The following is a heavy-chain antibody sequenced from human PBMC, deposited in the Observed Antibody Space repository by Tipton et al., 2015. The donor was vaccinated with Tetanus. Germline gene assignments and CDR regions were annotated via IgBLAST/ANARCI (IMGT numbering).Heavy chain of an antibody. J-gene: IGHJ4*02. CDR3: ARVEGWLRDETPNDY. V-gene: IGHV3-30*04. Sequence: QVQLVQSGGGVVQPGRSLRLSCAASGFTFSSYAMHWVRQAPGKGLEWVAVISYDGSNKYYADSVKGRFTISRDNAKNSLYLQMNSLRAEDTAVYYCARVEGWLRDETPNDYWGQGTLVTVSS. CDR1: GFTFSSYA. CDR2: ISYDGSNK. D-gene: IGHD5-12*01.